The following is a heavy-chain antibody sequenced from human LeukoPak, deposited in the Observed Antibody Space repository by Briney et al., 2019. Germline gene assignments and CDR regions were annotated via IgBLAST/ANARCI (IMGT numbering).Heavy chain of an antibody. D-gene: IGHD1-14*01. CDR2: ISSSSSNM. J-gene: IGHJ4*02. Sequence: GGSLRLSCAASGFTFSISTMNWVRQAPGKGLVWVLSISSSSSNMHYADSVKGRLTISRDNAKNSLYLQINSLRAEHTAVYYGVRGDNRDYWGQGTLVTVSS. CDR1: GFTFSIST. CDR3: VRGDNRDY. V-gene: IGHV3-21*01.